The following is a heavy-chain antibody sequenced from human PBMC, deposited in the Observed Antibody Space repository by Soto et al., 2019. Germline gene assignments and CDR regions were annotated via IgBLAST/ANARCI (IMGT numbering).Heavy chain of an antibody. CDR2: IYYSGST. V-gene: IGHV4-31*03. CDR1: GGSISSGGYY. D-gene: IGHD2-15*01. CDR3: ARDQISPDYYGMDV. Sequence: SETLSLTCTVSGGSISSGGYYWSWIRQHPGKGLEWIGYIYYSGSTYYKPSLKSRVTISVDTSKNQFSLKLSSVTAADTAVYYCARDQISPDYYGMDVWGQGTTVTAP. J-gene: IGHJ6*02.